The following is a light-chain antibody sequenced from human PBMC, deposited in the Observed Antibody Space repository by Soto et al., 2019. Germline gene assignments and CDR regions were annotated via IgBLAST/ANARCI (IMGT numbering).Light chain of an antibody. V-gene: IGLV2-14*01. CDR2: EVS. Sequence: QSALTQPASVSGSPGQSITISCTVTSSDVGGYNYVSWYQQHPGKAPKLMIYEVSNRPSGVSNRFSGSKSGNTASLTISGLQAEDEADYFCSSYGSTSTRYVFGTGTKVTVL. J-gene: IGLJ1*01. CDR1: SSDVGGYNY. CDR3: SSYGSTSTRYV.